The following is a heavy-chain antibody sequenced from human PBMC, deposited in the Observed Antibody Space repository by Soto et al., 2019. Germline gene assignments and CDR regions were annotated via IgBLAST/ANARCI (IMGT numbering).Heavy chain of an antibody. D-gene: IGHD1-1*01. J-gene: IGHJ6*03. CDR1: GGSISSYY. CDR3: ARGWKGYYMDV. Sequence: SETLSLTCTVSGGSISSYYWSWIRQPPGKGLEWIGYIYYSGSTNYNPSLKSRVTISVDTSKNQFSLKLSSVTAADTAVYYCARGWKGYYMDVWGKGTTVTVSS. V-gene: IGHV4-59*01. CDR2: IYYSGST.